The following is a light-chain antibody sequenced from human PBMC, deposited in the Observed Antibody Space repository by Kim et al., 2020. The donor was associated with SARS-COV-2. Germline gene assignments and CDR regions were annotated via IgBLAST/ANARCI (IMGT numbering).Light chain of an antibody. CDR3: SSYTSTSTLWV. CDR1: SSDIGAYNY. J-gene: IGLJ3*02. Sequence: QSALTQPASVSGSPGQSITISCTGTSSDIGAYNYVSWYQQHPDKAPKLLIYDVSNRPSGVSNRFSGSKSGNTASLTISALQAEDEADYYCSSYTSTSTLWVFGGGTKLTVL. V-gene: IGLV2-14*03. CDR2: DVS.